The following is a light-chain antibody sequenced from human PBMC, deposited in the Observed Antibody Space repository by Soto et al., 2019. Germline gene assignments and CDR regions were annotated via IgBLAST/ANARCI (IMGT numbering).Light chain of an antibody. CDR3: CSYAGSYTHV. Sequence: QSVLTQPRSVSGSPGQSVTISCTGTSSDIGGYNYVSWYQQHPGKAPKLMIYDVIKRPSGVPDRFSGSKSGNTAYLTIYGLQAEDEADYYCCSYAGSYTHVFGTGTNLTVL. V-gene: IGLV2-11*01. CDR2: DVI. J-gene: IGLJ1*01. CDR1: SSDIGGYNY.